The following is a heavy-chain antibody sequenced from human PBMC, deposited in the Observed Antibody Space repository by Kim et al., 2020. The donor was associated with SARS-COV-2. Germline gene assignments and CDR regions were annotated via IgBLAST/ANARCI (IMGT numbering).Heavy chain of an antibody. CDR3: ASHIAVFQDFDY. J-gene: IGHJ4*02. CDR1: GYAFTRHD. V-gene: IGHV7-4-1*02. Sequence: ASVKVSCKASGYAFTRHDMNWVRQAPGQGLEWMGWITANTGNPTYAPGFTGRFVFSLDTSVNTAYLQINSLMPEDTAVYYCASHIAVFQDFDYWGQGTLVTVSS. CDR2: ITANTGNP. D-gene: IGHD6-19*01.